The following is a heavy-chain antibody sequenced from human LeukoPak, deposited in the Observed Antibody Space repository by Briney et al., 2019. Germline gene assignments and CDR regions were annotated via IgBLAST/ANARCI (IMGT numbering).Heavy chain of an antibody. Sequence: GESLRLSCAASGFTVSSYSMNWVRQAPGKGLEWVSSITSGGTYIYYADSVKGRFTISTDNAKNSLYLQMNSLRAEDTAVYYCARGDYTTVFDYWGQGALVTVSS. D-gene: IGHD2-2*02. V-gene: IGHV3-21*01. CDR3: ARGDYTTVFDY. CDR2: ITSGGTYI. J-gene: IGHJ4*02. CDR1: GFTVSSYS.